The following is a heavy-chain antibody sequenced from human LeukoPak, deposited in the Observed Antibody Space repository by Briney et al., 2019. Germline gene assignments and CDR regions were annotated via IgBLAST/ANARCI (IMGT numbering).Heavy chain of an antibody. Sequence: GGSLRLSCAASGLTFSSYSINWVRQAPGKGLEWVSSISGSSSFIYQADSVKGRFTISRDNAKNSLYLQMNSLRAEDTAVYYCARDIVVVTAILDYWGQGTLVTVSS. V-gene: IGHV3-21*01. CDR2: ISGSSSFI. CDR3: ARDIVVVTAILDY. CDR1: GLTFSSYS. J-gene: IGHJ4*02. D-gene: IGHD2-21*02.